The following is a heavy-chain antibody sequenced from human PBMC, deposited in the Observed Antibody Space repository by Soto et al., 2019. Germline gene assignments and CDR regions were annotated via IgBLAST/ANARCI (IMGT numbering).Heavy chain of an antibody. D-gene: IGHD3-9*01. J-gene: IGHJ6*02. Sequence: GESLKISCKSSGYSLSSYWIAWVRLMPGKGLEWMGSIYPDDSGTKYSPSFQGQVTISADKSISAAYLQWSSLKASDTAIYYCARNSLTGYYNYYYSMDVWGQGTTVTVSS. CDR1: GYSLSSYW. V-gene: IGHV5-51*03. CDR2: IYPDDSGT. CDR3: ARNSLTGYYNYYYSMDV.